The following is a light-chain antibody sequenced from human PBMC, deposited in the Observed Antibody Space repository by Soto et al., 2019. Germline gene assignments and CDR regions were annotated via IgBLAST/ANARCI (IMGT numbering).Light chain of an antibody. J-gene: IGKJ2*01. Sequence: EIVLTQSPGTLSLSPGERATLSCMASQSVSSSYLSWYQQKPGQAPRLLIYGASSRATGIPDRFSGSGSGTDFTLTISRLEPEDFAVYYCQQYGSSRPYTFGQGTKLEIK. V-gene: IGKV3-20*01. CDR3: QQYGSSRPYT. CDR1: QSVSSSY. CDR2: GAS.